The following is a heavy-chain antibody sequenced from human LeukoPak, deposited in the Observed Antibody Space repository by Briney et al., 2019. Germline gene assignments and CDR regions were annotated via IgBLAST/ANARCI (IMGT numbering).Heavy chain of an antibody. CDR1: ESTFSSYA. V-gene: IGHV3-23*01. Sequence: PGGSLRLSCAASESTFSSYAMSWVRQAPGKGLEWVSAITGSGGDTFHADSVRGRFTISRDNSKNTLYLQMNSLRAEDTAVYYCAKDPGVVPAHYFDYWGQGTLVTVSS. CDR3: AKDPGVVPAHYFDY. D-gene: IGHD2-2*01. CDR2: ITGSGGDT. J-gene: IGHJ4*02.